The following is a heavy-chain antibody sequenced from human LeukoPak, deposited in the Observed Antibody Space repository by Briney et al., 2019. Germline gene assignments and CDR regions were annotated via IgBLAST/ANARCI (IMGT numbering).Heavy chain of an antibody. J-gene: IGHJ5*02. Sequence: PSETLSLTCAVYGGSFSGYYWSWIRQPPGKGLEWIGEINHSGSTNYNPSLKSRVTISVDTSKNQFSLKLSSVTAADTAVYYCARKYYDFWSGYSRRDNWFDPWGQGTLVTVSS. V-gene: IGHV4-34*01. CDR2: INHSGST. CDR1: GGSFSGYY. CDR3: ARKYYDFWSGYSRRDNWFDP. D-gene: IGHD3-3*01.